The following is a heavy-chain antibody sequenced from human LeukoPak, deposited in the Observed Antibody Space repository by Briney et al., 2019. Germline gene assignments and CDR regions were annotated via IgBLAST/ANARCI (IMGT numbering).Heavy chain of an antibody. CDR2: IYIGGST. CDR1: GFTVSSNY. D-gene: IGHD1-1*01. V-gene: IGHV3-66*02. J-gene: IGHJ6*03. Sequence: GGSLRLSWAAPGFTVSSNYMSWVRQAPGRGLGGVSVIYIGGSTYYADSVNGRFTISRDNSKNTLYLQMNSLRAEDTAVYYCARDVRTGYYYYYMDVWGKGTTVTVSS. CDR3: ARDVRTGYYYYYMDV.